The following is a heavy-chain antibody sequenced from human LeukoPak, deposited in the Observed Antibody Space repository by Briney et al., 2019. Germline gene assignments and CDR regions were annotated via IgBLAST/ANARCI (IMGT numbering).Heavy chain of an antibody. V-gene: IGHV3-30-3*01. CDR3: ARDLLSYSSSWGRAYYYYGMDV. Sequence: GGSLRLSCAASGFTFSSYAMHWVRQAPGKGLEWVAVISYDGSNKYYADSVKGRFTISRDNSKNTLYLQVNSLRAEDTAVYYCARDLLSYSSSWGRAYYYYGMDVWGQGTTVTVSS. CDR1: GFTFSSYA. CDR2: ISYDGSNK. J-gene: IGHJ6*02. D-gene: IGHD6-13*01.